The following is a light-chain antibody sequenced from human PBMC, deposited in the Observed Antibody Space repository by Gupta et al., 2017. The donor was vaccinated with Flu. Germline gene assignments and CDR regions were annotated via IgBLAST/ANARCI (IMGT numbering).Light chain of an antibody. CDR3: QQYGSSPLT. Sequence: DIVLTQSPGTLSLSPGERATLSCRASQSVSSSYLAWYQQKPGQAPRLLIYGASSRATGIPDRFRVSGSGTDFTLTISRLEPEDFAVYYCQQYGSSPLTFGGGTKVEIK. CDR2: GAS. J-gene: IGKJ4*01. V-gene: IGKV3-20*01. CDR1: QSVSSSY.